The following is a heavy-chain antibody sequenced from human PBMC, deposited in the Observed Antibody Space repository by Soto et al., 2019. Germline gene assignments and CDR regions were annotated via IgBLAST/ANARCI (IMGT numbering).Heavy chain of an antibody. CDR1: CYRYASDG. V-gene: IGHV1-18*04. D-gene: IGHD3-9*01. Sequence: GTSAEASCEACCYRYASDGSSWVRQDTGQGLEWMGWISAYNGNTNYAQKLQGRVTMTTDTSTSTAYMELRSLRSDDTAVYYCAREPNLWRYFDWLIPNSGGLGYYYYGMDVWGQGTTVTVSS. J-gene: IGHJ6*02. CDR2: ISAYNGNT. CDR3: AREPNLWRYFDWLIPNSGGLGYYYYGMDV.